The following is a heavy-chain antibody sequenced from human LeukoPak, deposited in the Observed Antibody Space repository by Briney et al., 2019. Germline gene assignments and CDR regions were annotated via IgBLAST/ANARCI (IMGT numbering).Heavy chain of an antibody. V-gene: IGHV3-11*04. J-gene: IGHJ6*03. CDR1: GFTFSDYY. CDR2: ISSSGSTI. Sequence: GGSLRLSCAASGFTFSDYYMSWIRQAPGKGLEWVSYISSSGSTIYYADSVKGRFTISRDNAKNSLYLQMNSLRAEDTAVYYCARVRVDLYYYYMDVWGKGTTVTVSS. CDR3: ARVRVDLYYYYMDV. D-gene: IGHD3-3*01.